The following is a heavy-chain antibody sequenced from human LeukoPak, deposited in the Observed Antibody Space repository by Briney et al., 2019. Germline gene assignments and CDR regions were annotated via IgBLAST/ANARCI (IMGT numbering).Heavy chain of an antibody. Sequence: SSETLSLTCTVSGGSISSYYWSWIRQPPGKGLEWIGYIYYSGSTNYNPSLKSRVTISVDTSKNQFSLKLSSVTAADTAVYYCARAHIVVVPAAIRREYYYYGMDVWGQGTTVTVSS. J-gene: IGHJ6*02. D-gene: IGHD2-2*01. CDR2: IYYSGST. CDR1: GGSISSYY. CDR3: ARAHIVVVPAAIRREYYYYGMDV. V-gene: IGHV4-59*01.